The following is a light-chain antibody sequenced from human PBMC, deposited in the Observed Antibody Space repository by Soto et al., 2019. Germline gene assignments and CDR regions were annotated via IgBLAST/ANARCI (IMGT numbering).Light chain of an antibody. Sequence: DIQMTQSPSTLSASVGDRVTITCRASQSISSWLAWYQQKPGKAPKLLIYKASSLESGVPSRFSGSRSGTEFTLTISSLQPDDFATYYCQQYNSYPYTFGKGTKLEIK. V-gene: IGKV1-5*03. CDR1: QSISSW. CDR3: QQYNSYPYT. CDR2: KAS. J-gene: IGKJ2*01.